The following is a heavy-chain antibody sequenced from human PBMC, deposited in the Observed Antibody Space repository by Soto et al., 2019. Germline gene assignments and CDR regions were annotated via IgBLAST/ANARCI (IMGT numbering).Heavy chain of an antibody. J-gene: IGHJ6*02. CDR1: GGTFSNDA. V-gene: IGHV1-69*01. Sequence: QEQLVQAGAEVKKPGSSVSISCSASGGTFSNDAVSWVRQAPGQGLQWMGGIIPIFGTTHYAQKFQGRVTITADESTATAYMALRSVTAEDTAVYYCATGLRTGNYGMDVWGQGTAVTVSS. D-gene: IGHD3-10*01. CDR3: ATGLRTGNYGMDV. CDR2: IIPIFGTT.